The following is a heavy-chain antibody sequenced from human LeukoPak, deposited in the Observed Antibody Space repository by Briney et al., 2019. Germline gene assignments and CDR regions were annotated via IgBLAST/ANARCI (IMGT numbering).Heavy chain of an antibody. CDR1: GFTLSIHW. V-gene: IGHV3-74*01. J-gene: IGHJ4*02. D-gene: IGHD1-26*01. CDR2: INGDGTTT. CDR3: ARRWYTGTYYYFDL. Sequence: PGGSLRLSCAASGFTLSIHWMHWVRQAPGKGLVWVSRINGDGTTTSYADSVKGRFTISRVNAKSTLYLEMDSLRAEDTAIYYCARRWYTGTYYYFDLWGQGTLVTVSS.